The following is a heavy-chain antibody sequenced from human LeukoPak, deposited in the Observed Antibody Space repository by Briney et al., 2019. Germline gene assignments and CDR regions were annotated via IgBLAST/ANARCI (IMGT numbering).Heavy chain of an antibody. CDR2: ISGSGGST. V-gene: IGHV3-23*01. CDR1: GFTFSSYS. CDR3: ANEYDFWRPQRSGLFNY. D-gene: IGHD3-3*01. Sequence: PGGSLRLSCAASGFTFSSYSMNWVRQAPGKGLEWVSAISGSGGSTYYADSVKGRFTISRDISQNTLYLQMSSLRADDTAVYYCANEYDFWRPQRSGLFNYWGQGTLVTVSS. J-gene: IGHJ4*02.